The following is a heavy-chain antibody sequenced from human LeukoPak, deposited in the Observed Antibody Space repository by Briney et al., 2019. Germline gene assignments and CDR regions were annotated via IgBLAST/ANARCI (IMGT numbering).Heavy chain of an antibody. Sequence: SETLSLTCAVYGGSFSDYYWNWIRQPPGKGLEWIGEINHSGSTNYNPSLKSRVTISVDTSKNQFSLKLNSVTAADTAVYYCARDGVSFESGDYVSGFDYWGQGTLVTVSS. CDR1: GGSFSDYY. J-gene: IGHJ4*02. CDR3: ARDGVSFESGDYVSGFDY. V-gene: IGHV4-34*01. D-gene: IGHD4-17*01. CDR2: INHSGST.